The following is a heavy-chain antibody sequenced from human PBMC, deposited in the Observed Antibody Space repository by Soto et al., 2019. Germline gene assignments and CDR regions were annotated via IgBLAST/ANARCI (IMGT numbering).Heavy chain of an antibody. V-gene: IGHV1-18*01. J-gene: IGHJ3*02. Sequence: ASVKVSCKASGYTFTSHGISWVRQAPGQGLEWMGWISAYNGNTNYAQKLQGRVTMTTDTSTSTAYMELRSLRSDDTAVYYCARDRSQWLVSDAFDIWGQGTMVTVSS. D-gene: IGHD6-19*01. CDR3: ARDRSQWLVSDAFDI. CDR1: GYTFTSHG. CDR2: ISAYNGNT.